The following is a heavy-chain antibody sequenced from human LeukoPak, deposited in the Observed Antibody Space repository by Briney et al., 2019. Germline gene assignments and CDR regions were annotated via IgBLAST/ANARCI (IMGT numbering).Heavy chain of an antibody. Sequence: GGSLGLSCAASGFTFSSYSMNWVRQAPGKGLEWVSSISSSSSYIYYADSVKGRFTISRDNAKNSLYLQMNSLRAEDTAVYYCATTSPLDWFDPWGQGTLVTVSS. J-gene: IGHJ5*02. CDR1: GFTFSSYS. CDR3: ATTSPLDWFDP. D-gene: IGHD2-8*01. V-gene: IGHV3-21*01. CDR2: ISSSSSYI.